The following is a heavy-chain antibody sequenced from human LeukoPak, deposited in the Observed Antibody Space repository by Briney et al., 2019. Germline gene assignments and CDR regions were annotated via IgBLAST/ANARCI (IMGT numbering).Heavy chain of an antibody. CDR1: GFTFSSYG. Sequence: GGSLTLSCAASGFTFSSYGMHWVRQAPGKGLEWVAVICYDGSNKYYADPVKGRFPISRDNSKNTLYLQMNSPRAEDTAVYYCARDRGFWSGSDYWGPGTLVTVSS. CDR2: ICYDGSNK. CDR3: ARDRGFWSGSDY. J-gene: IGHJ4*02. V-gene: IGHV3-33*01. D-gene: IGHD3-3*01.